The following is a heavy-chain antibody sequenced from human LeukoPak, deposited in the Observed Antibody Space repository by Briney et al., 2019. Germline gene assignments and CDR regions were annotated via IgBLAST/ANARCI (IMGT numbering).Heavy chain of an antibody. CDR1: GGSFSGYY. J-gene: IGHJ4*02. D-gene: IGHD1-14*01. V-gene: IGHV4-34*12. CDR2: IFYSGAT. Sequence: PSETLSLTCAVYGGSFSGYYWSWIRQPPGECLEWVGSIFYSGATYYNPSLKSRVTISVDTSKKQFSLKLNSVTAADTAVYYCARHGHKNEYNSPGVDYWGQGTLVTVSS. CDR3: ARHGHKNEYNSPGVDY.